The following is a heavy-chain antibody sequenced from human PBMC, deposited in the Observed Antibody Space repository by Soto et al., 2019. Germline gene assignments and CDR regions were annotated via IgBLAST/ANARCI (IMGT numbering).Heavy chain of an antibody. D-gene: IGHD6-6*01. V-gene: IGHV3-74*01. CDR2: INSDGSST. CDR1: GFTFSSYW. Sequence: GGSLRLSCAASGFTFSSYWMHWVRQDPGKGLVWVSRINSDGSSTSYADSVKGRFTISRDNAKNTLYLQMNSLRAEDTAVYYSAKEPGIAARMNWFDPWGQGTLVTVSS. CDR3: AKEPGIAARMNWFDP. J-gene: IGHJ5*02.